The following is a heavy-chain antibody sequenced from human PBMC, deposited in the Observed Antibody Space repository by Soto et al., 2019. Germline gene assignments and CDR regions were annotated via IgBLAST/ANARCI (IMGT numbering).Heavy chain of an antibody. CDR3: ARGQNRSYRSFTRWGY. D-gene: IGHD3-16*02. Sequence: QVQLVQSGAEVKKPGASVKVSCKASGYTFTSYDINRVRQATGQGLEWMGWMNPNSGNTGYAQKFQGRVTMTRNTSISTAYMELSSVRSEDTAVYYCARGQNRSYRSFTRWGYWGQGTLVTVSS. J-gene: IGHJ4*02. V-gene: IGHV1-8*01. CDR1: GYTFTSYD. CDR2: MNPNSGNT.